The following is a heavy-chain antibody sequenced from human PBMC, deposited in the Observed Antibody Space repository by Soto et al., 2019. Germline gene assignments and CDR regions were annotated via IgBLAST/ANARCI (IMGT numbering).Heavy chain of an antibody. J-gene: IGHJ4*02. V-gene: IGHV4-59*08. CDR2: IYYSGST. Sequence: SETLSLTCTVSGGSISSYYWSWIRQPPGKGLEWIGYIYYSGSTNYNPSLKSRVTISVDTSKNQFSLKLSSVTAADTAVYYCARRVTGYSSGWYGRGYFDYWGQGTLVTVSS. CDR1: GGSISSYY. D-gene: IGHD6-19*01. CDR3: ARRVTGYSSGWYGRGYFDY.